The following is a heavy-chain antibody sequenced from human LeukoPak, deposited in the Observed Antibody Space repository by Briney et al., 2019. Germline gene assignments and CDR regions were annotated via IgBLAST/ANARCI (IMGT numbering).Heavy chain of an antibody. V-gene: IGHV1-69*13. CDR2: IIPIFGTA. D-gene: IGHD4-17*01. CDR1: GGTFSSYA. J-gene: IGHJ4*02. Sequence: SVNVSCKASGGTFSSYAISWVRQAPGQGLEWMGGIIPIFGTANYAQKFQGRVTITADESTSTAYMELSSLRSEDTAVYYCARSRTTVTYYFDYWGQGTLVTVSS. CDR3: ARSRTTVTYYFDY.